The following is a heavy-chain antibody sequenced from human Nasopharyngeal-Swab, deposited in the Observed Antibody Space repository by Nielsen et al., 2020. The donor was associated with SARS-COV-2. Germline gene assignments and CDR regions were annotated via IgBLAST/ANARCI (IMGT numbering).Heavy chain of an antibody. J-gene: IGHJ5*02. V-gene: IGHV3-23*01. CDR3: AKADTAMVGYNWFDP. D-gene: IGHD5-18*01. CDR2: ISGSGGST. Sequence: GESLKISCAASGFTSSSYAMSWVRQAPGKGLGWVSAISGSGGSTYYADSVKGRFTISRDNSKTTLYLQMNSLRAEDTAVYYCAKADTAMVGYNWFDPWGQGTLVTVSS. CDR1: GFTSSSYA.